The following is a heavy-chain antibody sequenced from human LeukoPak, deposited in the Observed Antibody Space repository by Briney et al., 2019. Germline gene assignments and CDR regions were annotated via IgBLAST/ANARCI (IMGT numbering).Heavy chain of an antibody. CDR2: IIPIFGTA. Sequence: SVKVSCKASGGTFSSYAISWVRQAPGQGLEWMGGIIPIFGTANYAQKFQGRVTITADESTSTAYMELSSLRSEDTAVYYCARRSTTKVVPAAIDYYYYYMDVWGKGTTVTVSS. D-gene: IGHD2-2*01. J-gene: IGHJ6*03. CDR3: ARRSTTKVVPAAIDYYYYYMDV. CDR1: GGTFSSYA. V-gene: IGHV1-69*13.